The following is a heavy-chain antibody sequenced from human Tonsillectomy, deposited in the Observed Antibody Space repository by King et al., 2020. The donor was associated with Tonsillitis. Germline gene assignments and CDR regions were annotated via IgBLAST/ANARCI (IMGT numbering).Heavy chain of an antibody. J-gene: IGHJ4*02. CDR1: GFTFSSYS. CDR2: ISYDGSNK. D-gene: IGHD4-11*01. CDR3: ARDSTVTPPYFDY. Sequence: VQLVESGGGVVQPGRSLRLSCAASGFTFSSYSMHWFRQAPGKGLEWVAVISYDGSNKYYADSVKGRFTISRDNSKNTLYLQMNSLRAEDTAVYYCARDSTVTPPYFDYWGQGTLVTVSS. V-gene: IGHV3-30-3*01.